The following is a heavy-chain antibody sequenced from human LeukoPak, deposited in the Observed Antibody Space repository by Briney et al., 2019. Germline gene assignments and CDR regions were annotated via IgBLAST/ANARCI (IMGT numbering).Heavy chain of an antibody. CDR1: GYTFTGDY. Sequence: GASVKVSCKASGYTFTGDYIHWVRQSPGQGLEWMGWINPNSGDTNYAQKFPGRVTMTRDTSISTAYMELSRLRSDDTAVDNCASVPGAFDIWGQGTMVTVSS. D-gene: IGHD7-27*01. V-gene: IGHV1-2*02. CDR2: INPNSGDT. CDR3: ASVPGAFDI. J-gene: IGHJ3*02.